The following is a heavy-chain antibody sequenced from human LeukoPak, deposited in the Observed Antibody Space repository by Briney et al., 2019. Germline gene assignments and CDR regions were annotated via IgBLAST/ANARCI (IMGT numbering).Heavy chain of an antibody. D-gene: IGHD3-3*01. Sequence: ASVQVSCKASVYTFTRYAMHWVRQAAGQRREWMGWINAGNGNTKYSQKFQGRVTITRDTSASTAYMELSSLRSEDTAVYYCAREVLRFWLTRGAFDIWDQGTMVTVSS. CDR3: AREVLRFWLTRGAFDI. J-gene: IGHJ3*02. CDR1: VYTFTRYA. CDR2: INAGNGNT. V-gene: IGHV1-3*01.